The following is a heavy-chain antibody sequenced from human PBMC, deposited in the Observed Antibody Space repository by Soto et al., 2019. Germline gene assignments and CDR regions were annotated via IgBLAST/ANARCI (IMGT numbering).Heavy chain of an antibody. V-gene: IGHV3-30-3*01. Sequence: QVQLVESGGGVVQPGRSLRLSCAASGFTFSSYAIHWVRQAPGKGLEWVAVISYDESNKYYADSVKGRFTISRDNSKNTLYLQMNSLRAEDTAVYYCATVGQQLVLGDLDYWGQGTLVTVSS. D-gene: IGHD6-13*01. J-gene: IGHJ4*02. CDR2: ISYDESNK. CDR3: ATVGQQLVLGDLDY. CDR1: GFTFSSYA.